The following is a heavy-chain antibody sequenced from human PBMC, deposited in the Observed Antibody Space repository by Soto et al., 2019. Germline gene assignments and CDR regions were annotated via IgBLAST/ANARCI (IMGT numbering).Heavy chain of an antibody. V-gene: IGHV1-18*04. CDR3: ARDLIAVRPGWFDP. Sequence: ASVKVSCKASGYTFTSYYMHWVRQAPGQGLEWMGWISAYNGNTNYAQKFQGRVTMTTDTFTSTAYMELRSLRSDDTAVYYCARDLIAVRPGWFDPWGQGTLVTVSS. D-gene: IGHD6-6*01. CDR1: GYTFTSYY. J-gene: IGHJ5*02. CDR2: ISAYNGNT.